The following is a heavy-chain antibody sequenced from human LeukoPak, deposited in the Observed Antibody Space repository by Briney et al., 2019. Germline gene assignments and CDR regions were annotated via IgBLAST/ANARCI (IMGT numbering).Heavy chain of an antibody. CDR3: AKDVTSSSWNGYFDT. V-gene: IGHV3-43*01. Sequence: GGSLRLPCAASGFTFEDYTMHWVRQAPGKDLEWVSLISWNGGSTYYADSVKGRFTISRDNSKNSLYLQMNSLRTEDAALYYCAKDVTSSSWNGYFDTWGQGTLVTVSS. D-gene: IGHD1-1*01. CDR2: ISWNGGST. CDR1: GFTFEDYT. J-gene: IGHJ4*02.